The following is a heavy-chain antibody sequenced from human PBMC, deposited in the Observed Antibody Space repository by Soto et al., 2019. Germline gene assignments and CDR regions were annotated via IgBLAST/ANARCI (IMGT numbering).Heavy chain of an antibody. V-gene: IGHV3-23*01. D-gene: IGHD3-22*01. CDR3: AKENKFDSSGYVDY. Sequence: GGSLRLSCAASGFSFSSYAMSWVRQAPGKGLEWVSGISGSGGSTYYANSVKGRFTISRDTSQNTLSLQMNSLRAEDTAVYYCAKENKFDSSGYVDYWGQGALVTVSS. CDR2: ISGSGGST. J-gene: IGHJ4*02. CDR1: GFSFSSYA.